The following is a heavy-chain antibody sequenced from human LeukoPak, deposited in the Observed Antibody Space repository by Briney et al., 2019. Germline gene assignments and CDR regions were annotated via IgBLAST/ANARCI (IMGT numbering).Heavy chain of an antibody. J-gene: IGHJ6*02. CDR1: GFTLSNHW. Sequence: GGSPRLSCAASGFTLSNHWMTWVRQVPGRGPEWVANVNRDGSETYYLDSVKGRFTISKDNAKNSLYLQMNSLRAEDTALYHCARNNGMDVWGQGTTVIVSS. V-gene: IGHV3-7*03. CDR3: ARNNGMDV. CDR2: VNRDGSET.